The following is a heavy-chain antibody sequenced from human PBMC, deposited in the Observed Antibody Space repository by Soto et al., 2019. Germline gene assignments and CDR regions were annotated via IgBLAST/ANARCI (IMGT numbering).Heavy chain of an antibody. CDR2: INPNSGGT. CDR3: ARQPRTGITGTKRGAFDI. Sequence: XSVKVSCDASGYTFTGYYMHWVRQAPVQGLEWMGWINPNSGGTNYAQKFQGRVTMTRDTSISTAYMELSRLRSDDTAVYYCARQPRTGITGTKRGAFDIWGQGTMVTVSS. D-gene: IGHD1-7*01. CDR1: GYTFTGYY. V-gene: IGHV1-2*02. J-gene: IGHJ3*02.